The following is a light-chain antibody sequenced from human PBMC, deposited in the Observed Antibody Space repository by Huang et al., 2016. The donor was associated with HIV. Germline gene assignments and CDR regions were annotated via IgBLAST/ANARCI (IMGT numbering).Light chain of an antibody. Sequence: AIQMTQSPASLSASVGDRVTITCRASQGIRNDLAWYQQRLGKAPKLLVYATSHLQSGVPSGFSGIGSGTHFTLTISSLQPEDFATYYCLQTYTYPWTFGRGTKVEI. J-gene: IGKJ1*01. CDR2: ATS. CDR3: LQTYTYPWT. CDR1: QGIRND. V-gene: IGKV1-6*01.